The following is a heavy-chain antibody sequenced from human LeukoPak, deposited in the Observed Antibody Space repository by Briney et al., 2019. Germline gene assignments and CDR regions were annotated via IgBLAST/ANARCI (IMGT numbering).Heavy chain of an antibody. CDR1: GGTFSSYA. V-gene: IGHV1-69*05. Sequence: VASVKVSCKASGGTFSSYAISWVRRAPGQGLEWMGRIIPIFGTANYAQKFQGRVTITTDESTSTAYMELSSLRSEDTAVYYCARALYGDYDFDYWGQGTLVTVSS. CDR2: IIPIFGTA. D-gene: IGHD4-17*01. CDR3: ARALYGDYDFDY. J-gene: IGHJ4*02.